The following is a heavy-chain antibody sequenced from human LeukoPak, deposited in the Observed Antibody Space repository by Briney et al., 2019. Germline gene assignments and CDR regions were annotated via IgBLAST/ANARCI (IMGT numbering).Heavy chain of an antibody. D-gene: IGHD1-1*01. Sequence: SETLSLTCTVSRGSTSTYYRSWIRQPAGKGLEWIGRIYPSGNTNFNPSLMSRVTMSIDTSKNQFSLKLSSVTAADTAIYYCARTLHSPNLNWSFDYWGQGILVTVSS. CDR3: ARTLHSPNLNWSFDY. J-gene: IGHJ4*02. V-gene: IGHV4-4*07. CDR1: RGSTSTYY. CDR2: IYPSGNT.